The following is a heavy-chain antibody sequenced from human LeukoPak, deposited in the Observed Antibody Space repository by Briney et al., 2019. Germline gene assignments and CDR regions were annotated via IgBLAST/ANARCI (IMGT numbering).Heavy chain of an antibody. D-gene: IGHD1-26*01. CDR3: ASAARSRVGAIDY. Sequence: PGGSLRLSCAASGFTISNYAMTWVRQAPGKGLEWVSRISNSGDVTYYADSVKGRFTISRDNSKNTLYLQMNSLRAEDTAVYYCASAARSRVGAIDYWGQGTLVTVSS. V-gene: IGHV3-23*01. CDR1: GFTISNYA. J-gene: IGHJ4*02. CDR2: ISNSGDVT.